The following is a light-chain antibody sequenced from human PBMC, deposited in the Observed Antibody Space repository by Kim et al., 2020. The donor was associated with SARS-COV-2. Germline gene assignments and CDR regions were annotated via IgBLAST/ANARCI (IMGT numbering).Light chain of an antibody. CDR1: SSDVGNYNR. CDR3: SSYTTSTTLL. J-gene: IGLJ2*01. Sequence: QSALTQPPSVSGSPGQSVTISCAGTSSDVGNYNRVSWYQQPPGTAPKLIIYEVNNRPSGVPDRFSGSKSGNTASLTISGLQAEDEADYYCSSYTTSTTLLFGGGTQLTVL. CDR2: EVN. V-gene: IGLV2-18*02.